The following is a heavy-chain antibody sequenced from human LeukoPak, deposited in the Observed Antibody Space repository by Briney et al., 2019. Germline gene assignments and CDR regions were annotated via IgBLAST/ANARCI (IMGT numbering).Heavy chain of an antibody. J-gene: IGHJ4*02. Sequence: SGGSLRLSCAASGFTFTTAWMSWVRQAPGKGLEWVARIKSGPDGGAADYAAPVKGRFAISRDDSKDTLYLQMNSLKTEDTAVYFCTRGGSAFDHWGQGALVTVSS. CDR3: TRGGSAFDH. V-gene: IGHV3-15*01. D-gene: IGHD2-15*01. CDR1: GFTFTTAW. CDR2: IKSGPDGGAA.